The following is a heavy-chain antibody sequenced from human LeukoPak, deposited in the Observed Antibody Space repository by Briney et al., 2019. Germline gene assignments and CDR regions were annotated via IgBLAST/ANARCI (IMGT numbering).Heavy chain of an antibody. D-gene: IGHD6-19*01. Sequence: SSETLSLTCTGSGGSISSRGYYWGWIRQPPGKGLELIGSIYYSGSTYYNPSLKSRVTISVDTSKNQFSLKLSSVTAADTAVYYCARHTGGAVAGTGLNYWGQGTLVTVSS. J-gene: IGHJ4*02. CDR1: GGSISSRGYY. CDR2: IYYSGST. V-gene: IGHV4-39*01. CDR3: ARHTGGAVAGTGLNY.